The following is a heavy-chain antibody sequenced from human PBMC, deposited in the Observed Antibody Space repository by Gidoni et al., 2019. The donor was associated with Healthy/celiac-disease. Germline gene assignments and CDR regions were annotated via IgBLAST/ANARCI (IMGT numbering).Heavy chain of an antibody. CDR3: ARVWMATKLRYYFDY. D-gene: IGHD5-12*01. V-gene: IGHV1-69*01. CDR2: IIPIFGTA. CDR1: TFSSYA. J-gene: IGHJ4*02. Sequence: TFSSYAISWVRQAPGQGLEWMGGIIPIFGTANYAQKFQGRVTIPADESTSTAYMELSSLRSEDTAVYYCARVWMATKLRYYFDYWGQGTLVTVSS.